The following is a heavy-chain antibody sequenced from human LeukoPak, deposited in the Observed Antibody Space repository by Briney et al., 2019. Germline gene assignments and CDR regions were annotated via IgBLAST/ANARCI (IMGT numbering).Heavy chain of an antibody. CDR1: GRSFSGYY. V-gene: IGHV4-34*01. J-gene: IGHJ5*02. D-gene: IGHD3-10*01. Sequence: SETLSLTCAVYGRSFSGYYWSWIRQPPGKGLEWIGEINHSGSTNYNPSLKSRVTISVDTSKNQFSLKLSSVTAADTAVYYCARKAFYYGSGSYYNTWGQGTLVTVSS. CDR3: ARKAFYYGSGSYYNT. CDR2: INHSGST.